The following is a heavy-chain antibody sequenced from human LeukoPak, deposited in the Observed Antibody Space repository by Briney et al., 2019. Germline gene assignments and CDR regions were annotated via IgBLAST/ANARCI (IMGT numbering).Heavy chain of an antibody. CDR1: GFTLSDYY. Sequence: GGSLRLSCAASGFTLSDYYMSWVRQAPGKGLKCVSYISSSGSTIYYADSVKGRFTTSRDNAKNSLYLQMNSLRAEDTAVYYCARNRHYDFWSGPGFDPWGQGTWSPSPQ. J-gene: IGHJ5*02. CDR3: ARNRHYDFWSGPGFDP. V-gene: IGHV3-11*01. D-gene: IGHD3-3*01. CDR2: ISSSGSTI.